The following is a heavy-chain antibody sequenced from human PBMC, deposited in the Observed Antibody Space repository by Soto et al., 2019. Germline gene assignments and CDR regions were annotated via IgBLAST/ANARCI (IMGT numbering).Heavy chain of an antibody. CDR2: INPNSGGT. CDR1: GYTFTGYY. V-gene: IGHV1-2*04. J-gene: IGHJ5*02. CDR3: ARELGGAGKYNWFDP. D-gene: IGHD1-26*01. Sequence: ASVKVSCKASGYTFTGYYMHWVRQAPGQGLEWMGWINPNSGGTNYAQKFQGWVTMTRDTSISTAYMELSRLRSDDTAVYYCARELGGAGKYNWFDPWGQGTLVTVSS.